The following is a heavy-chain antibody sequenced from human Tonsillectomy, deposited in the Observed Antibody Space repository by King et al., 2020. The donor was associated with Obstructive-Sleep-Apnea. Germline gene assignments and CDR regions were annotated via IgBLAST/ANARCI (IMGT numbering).Heavy chain of an antibody. Sequence: VQLVESGGGLVQPGGSLRLSCAASGFTFSSYAMSWVRQAPGKGLEWVSGISDRGGGTYYADSVKGRFTISRDNSKNTLYLQMNSLRAEDTAVYYCAKELLGIVGASVFDYWGQGTLVTVSS. D-gene: IGHD1-26*01. J-gene: IGHJ4*02. CDR3: AKELLGIVGASVFDY. CDR1: GFTFSSYA. CDR2: ISDRGGGT. V-gene: IGHV3-23*04.